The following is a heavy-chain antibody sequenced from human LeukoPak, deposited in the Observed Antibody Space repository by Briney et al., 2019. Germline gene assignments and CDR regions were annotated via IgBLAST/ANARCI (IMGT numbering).Heavy chain of an antibody. D-gene: IGHD3-9*01. J-gene: IGHJ3*02. CDR3: ARLTLDWLLPI. V-gene: IGHV4-39*07. CDR2: IYYSGSS. CDR1: GGSISSSSYY. Sequence: PSETLSLTCTVSGGSISSSSYYWGWIRQPPGKGLEWIGTIYYSGSSYYNPSLKSRVTISVDTSKNQFSLDLSCVTAADTAVYYCARLTLDWLLPIWGQGTMVTVSS.